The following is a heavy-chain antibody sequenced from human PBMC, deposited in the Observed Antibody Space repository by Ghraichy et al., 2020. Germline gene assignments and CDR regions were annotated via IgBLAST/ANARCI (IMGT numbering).Heavy chain of an antibody. D-gene: IGHD2-2*01. V-gene: IGHV4-30-2*01. CDR1: GGSISSGGYS. Sequence: SETLSLTCAVSGGSISSGGYSWSWIRQPPGKGLEWIGCIYHSGSTFYNPSLKSRVTISVDRSKNQFSLKLNSVTAADTAVYYCARARSTSWYVLTDQKRNWFDPWGQGTLVTVSS. J-gene: IGHJ5*02. CDR3: ARARSTSWYVLTDQKRNWFDP. CDR2: IYHSGST.